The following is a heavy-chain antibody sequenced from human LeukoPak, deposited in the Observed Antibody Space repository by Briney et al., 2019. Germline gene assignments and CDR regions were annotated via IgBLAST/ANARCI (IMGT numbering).Heavy chain of an antibody. CDR3: ARAYSGSYFFHY. D-gene: IGHD1-26*01. V-gene: IGHV3-21*01. J-gene: IGHJ4*02. CDR1: GFTFSSYS. Sequence: GGSLRLSCVASGFTFSSYSMNWVRQAPGKGLEWVSSISSSSSYIYYADSVKGRFTISRDNAKNSLYLQMNSLRAEDTAVYYCARAYSGSYFFHYWGQGTLVTVSS. CDR2: ISSSSSYI.